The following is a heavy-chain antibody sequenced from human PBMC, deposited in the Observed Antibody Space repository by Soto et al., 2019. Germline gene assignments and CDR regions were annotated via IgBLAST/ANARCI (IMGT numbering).Heavy chain of an antibody. CDR2: TDPSGTIT. D-gene: IGHD1-26*01. V-gene: IGHV1-46*01. J-gene: IGHJ3*01. CDR1: GYTFSDFY. Sequence: QVQLVQSGVEVKKPGASVKVSCKASGYTFSDFYLHWLRQAPGQGLEWMALTDPSGTITRYARILQGRVAVTTDTATSTVYMDLSNLRSEDTAVYYCARGPSSGAFDLWGQGTMVTVSS. CDR3: ARGPSSGAFDL.